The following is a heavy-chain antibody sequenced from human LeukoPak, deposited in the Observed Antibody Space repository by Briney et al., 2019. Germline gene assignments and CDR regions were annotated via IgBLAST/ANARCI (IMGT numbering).Heavy chain of an antibody. CDR1: RFTFSSYA. V-gene: IGHV3-23*01. J-gene: IGHJ4*02. Sequence: GGSLRLSCAASRFTFSSYAMSWVRQAPGKGLEWVSAISGRGDSTYYADSVKGRFTISRDNSKNTLYLQMNSLRADDTAVYYCAKDASGYSCANFDYWGQGTLVTVSS. CDR3: AKDASGYSCANFDY. CDR2: ISGRGDST. D-gene: IGHD5-18*01.